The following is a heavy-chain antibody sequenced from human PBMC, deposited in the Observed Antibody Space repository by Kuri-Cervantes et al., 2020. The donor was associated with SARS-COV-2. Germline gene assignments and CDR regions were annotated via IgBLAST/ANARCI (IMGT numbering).Heavy chain of an antibody. CDR3: ARHGWFRGGYSGYDLSDYYYYYMDV. V-gene: IGHV1-69*13. D-gene: IGHD5-12*01. J-gene: IGHJ6*03. CDR2: IIPIFGTA. CDR1: GATFSTYG. Sequence: SVKVSCKASGATFSTYGFSWVRQAPGQGLEWMGGIIPIFGTANYAQKFQGRVTITADESTSTAYMELSSLRSEDTAVYYCARHGWFRGGYSGYDLSDYYYYYMDVWGKGTTVTVSS.